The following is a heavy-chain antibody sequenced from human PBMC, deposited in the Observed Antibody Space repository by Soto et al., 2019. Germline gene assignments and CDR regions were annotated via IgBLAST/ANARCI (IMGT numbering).Heavy chain of an antibody. D-gene: IGHD2-21*01. J-gene: IGHJ6*02. CDR2: INAGNGNT. CDR3: ARDLWRFYYYYGMDV. Sequence: ASVKVSCKASGYTFTSYAMHLVRQAPGQRLEWMGWINAGNGNTKYSQKFQGRVTITRDTSASTAYMELSSLRSEDTAVYYCARDLWRFYYYYGMDVWGQGTTVTVSS. CDR1: GYTFTSYA. V-gene: IGHV1-3*01.